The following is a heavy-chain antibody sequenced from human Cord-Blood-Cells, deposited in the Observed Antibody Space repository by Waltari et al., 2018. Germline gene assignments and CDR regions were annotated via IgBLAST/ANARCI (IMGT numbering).Heavy chain of an antibody. D-gene: IGHD3-22*01. Sequence: QVQLQESGPGLVKPSQTLSLTCTVSGGSISSAGYYWSWIRQHPGKGLEWIGYIYYSGRTYNNPSLKSRVTISVDTSKNQFSLKLSSVTAADTAVYYCARGYYYDSSGYDYWGQGTLVTVSS. J-gene: IGHJ4*02. CDR2: IYYSGRT. CDR3: ARGYYYDSSGYDY. V-gene: IGHV4-31*03. CDR1: GGSISSAGYY.